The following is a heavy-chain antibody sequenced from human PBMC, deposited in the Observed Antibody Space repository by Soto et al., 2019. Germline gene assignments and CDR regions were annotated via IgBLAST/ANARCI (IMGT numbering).Heavy chain of an antibody. Sequence: GSLRLSCAASGFTFSDYYMSWIRQAPGKGLEWVSYISGSGANTKYADSVKGRFTISRDNAKNSLYLQMNSLRDEDTGVYYCARGTHYYDSIGYSHFFDYWGQGTLVTVSS. J-gene: IGHJ4*02. CDR3: ARGTHYYDSIGYSHFFDY. CDR2: ISGSGANT. CDR1: GFTFSDYY. D-gene: IGHD3-22*01. V-gene: IGHV3-11*06.